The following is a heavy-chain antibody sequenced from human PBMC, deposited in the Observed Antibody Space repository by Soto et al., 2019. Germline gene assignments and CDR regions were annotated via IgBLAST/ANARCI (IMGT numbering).Heavy chain of an antibody. D-gene: IGHD2-15*01. V-gene: IGHV4-31*03. CDR2: IYYSGST. CDR3: ARVRYCSGGSCYPRFDP. Sequence: QVQLQESGPGLVKPSQTLSLTCTVSGGSISSGGYYWSWIRQHPGKGLEWIGYIYYSGSTYYNPSLKSRVTISVXMSXNXYSLKLSSVTAADTAVYYCARVRYCSGGSCYPRFDPWGQGTLVTVSS. CDR1: GGSISSGGYY. J-gene: IGHJ5*02.